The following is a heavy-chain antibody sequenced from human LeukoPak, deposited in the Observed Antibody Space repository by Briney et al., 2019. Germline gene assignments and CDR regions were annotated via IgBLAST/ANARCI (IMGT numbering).Heavy chain of an antibody. J-gene: IGHJ6*02. CDR3: AKGLASTRTIIRLYGMDV. CDR2: ISGSGGST. V-gene: IGHV3-23*01. CDR1: GFTFSRYA. Sequence: PGGSLRLSCAASGFTFSRYAMSWVRQAPGKGLEWVSAISGSGGSTYYADSVKGRFTISRDNSKNTLYLQMNSLRAEDTAVYYCAKGLASTRTIIRLYGMDVWGQGTTVTVSS. D-gene: IGHD5-12*01.